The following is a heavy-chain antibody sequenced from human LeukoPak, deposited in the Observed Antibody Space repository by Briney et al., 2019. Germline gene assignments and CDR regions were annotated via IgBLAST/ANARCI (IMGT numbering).Heavy chain of an antibody. D-gene: IGHD6-13*01. CDR1: GGSISSGGYY. V-gene: IGHV4-31*03. CDR2: INHSGST. CDR3: ARLPEDKQQLVQGDYYYYYGMDV. Sequence: SQTLSLTCTVSGGSISSGGYYWSWIRQHPGKGLEWIGEINHSGSTNYNPSLKGRVTISVDTSKNQFSLKLSSVTAADTAMYYCARLPEDKQQLVQGDYYYYYGMDVWGQGTTVTVSS. J-gene: IGHJ6*02.